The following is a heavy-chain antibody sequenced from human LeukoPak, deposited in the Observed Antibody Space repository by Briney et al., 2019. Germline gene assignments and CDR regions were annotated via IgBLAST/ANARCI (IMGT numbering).Heavy chain of an antibody. CDR3: ARAPSNYDSSGYYSDY. CDR2: ISYSGNTI. Sequence: GGSLRLSCAAPGFTFSNYEMKWVRQAPGKRLERVSYISYSGNTIYYADSVKGRFTISRDDAKNSLYLQMNSLRAEDTAVYYCARAPSNYDSSGYYSDYWGQGNPGHRLL. J-gene: IGHJ4*02. V-gene: IGHV3-48*03. CDR1: GFTFSNYE. D-gene: IGHD3-22*01.